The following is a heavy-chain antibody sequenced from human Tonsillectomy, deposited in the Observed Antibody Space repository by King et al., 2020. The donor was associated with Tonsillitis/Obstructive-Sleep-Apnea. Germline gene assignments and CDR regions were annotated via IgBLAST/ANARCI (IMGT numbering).Heavy chain of an antibody. Sequence: QLQESGPGQVKPSETLSLTCTVSGGSISSRIYYWGWIRQPPWKGLEWIGSIYYSGITYSNPSLKSRVTISVDTSKNLFSLKLSSVTAADTAVYYCARAWDGDPFDYWGQGTLVTVSS. V-gene: IGHV4-39*01. D-gene: IGHD4-17*01. J-gene: IGHJ4*02. CDR1: GGSISSRIYY. CDR2: IYYSGIT. CDR3: ARAWDGDPFDY.